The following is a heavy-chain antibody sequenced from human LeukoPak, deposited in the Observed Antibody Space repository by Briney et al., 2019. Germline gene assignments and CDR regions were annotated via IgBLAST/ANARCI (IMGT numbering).Heavy chain of an antibody. Sequence: SETLSLTCTVSRGSISKYFWNWIRQPPGKGLEWLGYVSLSGNTNYNSSLKSRLTISVDPSKNQFFLNLTSPTAADTAVYYCAREYSSSSGYFDYWGQGTLVTVSS. V-gene: IGHV4-59*01. CDR2: VSLSGNT. CDR3: AREYSSSSGYFDY. CDR1: RGSISKYF. D-gene: IGHD6-6*01. J-gene: IGHJ4*02.